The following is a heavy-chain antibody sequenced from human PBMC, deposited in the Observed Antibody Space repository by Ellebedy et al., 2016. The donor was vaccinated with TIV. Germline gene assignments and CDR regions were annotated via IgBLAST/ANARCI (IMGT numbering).Heavy chain of an antibody. J-gene: IGHJ4*02. CDR2: IYDSGST. Sequence: MPSETLSPTCTLSGGSLLSYYWSWIRPPPGKGLEWIGSIYDSGSTSYNPSLKSRVTISVDTSKNQPSLKLNSVTAADTAVYYCARDLADQGYFDYWGRGTLVTVSS. CDR1: GGSLLSYY. D-gene: IGHD2-15*01. V-gene: IGHV4-59*01. CDR3: ARDLADQGYFDY.